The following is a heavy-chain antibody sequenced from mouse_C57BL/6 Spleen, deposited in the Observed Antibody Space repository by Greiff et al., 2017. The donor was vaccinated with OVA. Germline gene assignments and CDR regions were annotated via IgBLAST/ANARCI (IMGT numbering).Heavy chain of an antibody. V-gene: IGHV5-16*01. CDR1: GFTFSDYY. Sequence: DVKLVESEGGLVQPGSSMKLSCTASGFTFSDYYMAWVRQVPEKGLEWVANINYDGSSTYYLDSLKSRFIISRDNAKNILYLQMSSLKSEDTATYYCARQGGSSPYYAMDYWGQGTSVTVSS. CDR2: INYDGSST. J-gene: IGHJ4*01. D-gene: IGHD1-1*01. CDR3: ARQGGSSPYYAMDY.